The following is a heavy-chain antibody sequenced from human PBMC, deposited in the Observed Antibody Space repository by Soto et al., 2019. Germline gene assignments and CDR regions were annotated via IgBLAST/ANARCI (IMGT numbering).Heavy chain of an antibody. CDR3: ARDGGYFDY. D-gene: IGHD2-15*01. CDR1: GGSISSYY. J-gene: IGHJ4*02. V-gene: IGHV4-59*01. CDR2: IYYNGNT. Sequence: SETLSLTCTVSGGSISSYYWNWIRQPPGKGLEWIGYIYYNGNTNYNPSPKSRVTISVDTSKNQFSLKLRSVTAADTAVYYCARDGGYFDYWGQGTLVTV.